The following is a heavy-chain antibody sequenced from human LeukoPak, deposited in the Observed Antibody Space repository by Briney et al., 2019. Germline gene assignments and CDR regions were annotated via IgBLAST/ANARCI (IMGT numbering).Heavy chain of an antibody. D-gene: IGHD3-22*01. V-gene: IGHV3-21*01. J-gene: IGHJ4*02. CDR2: ISSSSSYI. CDR1: GFTFSSYS. CDR3: ARDGYYYDSSGYLTTAGFDY. Sequence: GGSLRLSCAASGFTFSSYSMNWVRQAPGKGLEWVSSISSSSSYIYYADSVKGRFTISRDNAKNSLYLQMNSLRAEDTAVYYCARDGYYYDSSGYLTTAGFDYWGQGTLVTVSS.